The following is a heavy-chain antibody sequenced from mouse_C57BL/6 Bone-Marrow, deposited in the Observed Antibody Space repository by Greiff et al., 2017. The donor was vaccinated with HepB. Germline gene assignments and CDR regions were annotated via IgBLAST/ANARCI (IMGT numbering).Heavy chain of an antibody. Sequence: EVQLQQSGAELVRPGASVKLSCTASGFNIKDDYMHWVKQRPEQGLEWIGWIDPENGDTEYASKFQGKATITADTSSNTAYLQLSSLTSEDTAVYYCTTSTKGYWGQGTTLTVSS. CDR3: TTSTKGY. J-gene: IGHJ2*01. CDR2: IDPENGDT. CDR1: GFNIKDDY. V-gene: IGHV14-4*01. D-gene: IGHD1-1*01.